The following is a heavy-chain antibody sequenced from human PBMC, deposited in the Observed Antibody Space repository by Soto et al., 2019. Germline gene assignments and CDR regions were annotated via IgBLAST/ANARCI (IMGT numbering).Heavy chain of an antibody. CDR1: GGSIRSRSYY. V-gene: IGHV4-39*01. Sequence: QLQLQESGPGLVKPSETLSLTCTVSGGSIRSRSYYWGWIRQPPGKGLAWIGSIYYSWSTYYNPSLKSRVTISVDTSKNQFSLKLSSVTAADTAVYYCARHPRDYYDSSGPEYWGQGTLVTVSS. CDR3: ARHPRDYYDSSGPEY. CDR2: IYYSWST. J-gene: IGHJ4*02. D-gene: IGHD3-22*01.